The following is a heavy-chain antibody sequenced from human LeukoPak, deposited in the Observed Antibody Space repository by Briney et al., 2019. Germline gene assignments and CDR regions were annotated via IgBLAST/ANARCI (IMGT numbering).Heavy chain of an antibody. J-gene: IGHJ3*02. CDR1: GFTLSGYA. CDR3: ARAGGITMIRGLKVLDAFDI. CDR2: ISHDESNK. Sequence: ESGGSLRLSCAASGFTLSGYAMHWVRQAPGKGLEWVAVISHDESNKYYADSVKGRFTISRDTSKNTLYLLMNSLRAEDTAVYYCARAGGITMIRGLKVLDAFDIWGQGTPVTVSS. V-gene: IGHV3-30*04. D-gene: IGHD3-22*01.